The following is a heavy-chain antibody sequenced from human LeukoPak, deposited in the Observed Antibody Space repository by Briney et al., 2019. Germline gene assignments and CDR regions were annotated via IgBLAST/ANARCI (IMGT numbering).Heavy chain of an antibody. CDR3: ARLEVTTYSDAFDI. CDR2: IYPGDSDT. D-gene: IGHD4-17*01. J-gene: IGHJ3*02. CDR1: GYSFTSYW. V-gene: IGHV5-51*01. Sequence: GESLKISCKGSGYSFTSYWIGWVRQMPGKGLEWMGIIYPGDSDTRYSPPFQGQVTISADKSISTAYLQWSGPKASDTAMYYCARLEVTTYSDAFDIWGQGTMVTVSS.